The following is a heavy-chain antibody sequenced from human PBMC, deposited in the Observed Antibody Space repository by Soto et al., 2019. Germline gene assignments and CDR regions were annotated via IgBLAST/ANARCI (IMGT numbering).Heavy chain of an antibody. Sequence: SQTLSLTCAISGDSVSSKAAAWNWIRQSPSRGLEWLGRTYYRSKWSTDYAVSVKSRITINPGTSKNQFSLQLNSVTPADTAVYYCARAYRGFGVAILWGLPGWFDPWGQGTLVTVSS. J-gene: IGHJ5*02. CDR2: TYYRSKWST. CDR3: ARAYRGFGVAILWGLPGWFDP. D-gene: IGHD3-3*01. CDR1: GDSVSSKAAA. V-gene: IGHV6-1*01.